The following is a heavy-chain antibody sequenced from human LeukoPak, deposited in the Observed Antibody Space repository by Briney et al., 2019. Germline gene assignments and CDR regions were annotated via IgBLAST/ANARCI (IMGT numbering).Heavy chain of an antibody. CDR3: ARDLSRYCSSTSCYSGWFDP. Sequence: ASVKVSCKASGYTFTSYYMHWVRQAPGQGLEWMGIINPSGGSTSYAQKFQGRVTMTRDTSTSTVYMGLSSLRSEDTAVYYCARDLSRYCSSTSCYSGWFDPWGQGTLVTVSS. D-gene: IGHD2-2*01. CDR1: GYTFTSYY. V-gene: IGHV1-46*03. CDR2: INPSGGST. J-gene: IGHJ5*02.